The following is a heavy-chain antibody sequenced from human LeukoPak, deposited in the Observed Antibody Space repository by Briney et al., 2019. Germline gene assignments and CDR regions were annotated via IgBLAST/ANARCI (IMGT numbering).Heavy chain of an antibody. Sequence: GASVKVSCNASGYTFSGYYMHWVRQAPGQGLEWMGWINPNSGGTNYAQKFQGRVTMTRDTSISTAYMELSRLRSDDTAVYYCATGSGYSYGYYCYWGQGTLVTVSS. CDR2: INPNSGGT. CDR1: GYTFSGYY. CDR3: ATGSGYSYGYYCY. J-gene: IGHJ4*02. V-gene: IGHV1-2*02. D-gene: IGHD5-18*01.